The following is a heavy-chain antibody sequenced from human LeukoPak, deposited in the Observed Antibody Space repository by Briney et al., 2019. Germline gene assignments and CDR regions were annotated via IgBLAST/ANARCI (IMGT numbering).Heavy chain of an antibody. Sequence: GGSLRLSCAASGFTFSSYSMNWVRQAPGKGLDRVSSITRSSYIYYADSVKGRFTISRDNAKNSLYLQMNSLRAEDTAVYYCARRAGAYSHPYDYWGQGTLVTVSS. V-gene: IGHV3-21*04. CDR3: ARRAGAYSHPYDY. CDR2: ITRSSYI. D-gene: IGHD4/OR15-4a*01. J-gene: IGHJ4*02. CDR1: GFTFSSYS.